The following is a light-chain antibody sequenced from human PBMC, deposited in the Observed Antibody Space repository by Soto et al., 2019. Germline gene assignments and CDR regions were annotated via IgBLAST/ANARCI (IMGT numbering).Light chain of an antibody. J-gene: IGLJ1*01. Sequence: QSVLTQPASVSGSPGQSITISCTGTSSDVGGYNYVSWYQQHPGKAPKLMIYEVSNRPSGVSNRFSGSKSGNTASLTISGLQAEDEADYCCSSYTSSSTQAVGSGTKVTVL. V-gene: IGLV2-14*01. CDR1: SSDVGGYNY. CDR3: SSYTSSSTQA. CDR2: EVS.